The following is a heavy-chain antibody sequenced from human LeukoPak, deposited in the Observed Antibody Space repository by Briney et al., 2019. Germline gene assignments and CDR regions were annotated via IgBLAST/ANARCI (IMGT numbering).Heavy chain of an antibody. J-gene: IGHJ4*02. CDR3: ARGQVETAIPGDY. CDR1: GFTFSSNA. CDR2: IWYDGSNK. Sequence: GGSLRLSCAASGFTFSSNAMHWVRQAPGKGLEWVAVIWYDGSNKYHADSVKGRFTVSRDNSKNTLYLQMNSLRAEDTAVYYCARGQVETAIPGDYWGQGTLVTVSS. V-gene: IGHV3-33*01. D-gene: IGHD2-21*02.